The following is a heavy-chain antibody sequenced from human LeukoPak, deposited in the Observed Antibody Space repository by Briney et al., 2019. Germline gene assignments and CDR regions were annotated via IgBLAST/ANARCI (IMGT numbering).Heavy chain of an antibody. D-gene: IGHD4-17*01. J-gene: IGHJ5*02. CDR3: ARTGLYGDYVDYWFDP. V-gene: IGHV1-69*01. CDR1: GGTFSSYA. CDR2: IIPIFGTA. Sequence: SVKVSCTASGGTFSSYAISWVRQAPGQGLEWMGGIIPIFGTANYAQKFQGRVTITADESTSTAYMELSSLRSEDTAVYYCARTGLYGDYVDYWFDPWGQGTLVTVSS.